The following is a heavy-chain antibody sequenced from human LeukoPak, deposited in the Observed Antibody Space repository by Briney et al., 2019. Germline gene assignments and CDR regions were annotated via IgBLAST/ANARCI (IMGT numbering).Heavy chain of an antibody. CDR1: GLTLSTYA. CDR3: ARYYYDSSGYYAFDY. D-gene: IGHD3-22*01. CDR2: IDTDGGGT. V-gene: IGHV3-64*04. J-gene: IGHJ4*02. Sequence: GGSLRLSCSGSGLTLSTYAMHWVRQAPGEGLEYVPAIDTDGGGTYYAGSVKGRFTISRDNAKNTLYLQMNSLRAEDTAVYYCARYYYDSSGYYAFDYWGQGTLVTVSS.